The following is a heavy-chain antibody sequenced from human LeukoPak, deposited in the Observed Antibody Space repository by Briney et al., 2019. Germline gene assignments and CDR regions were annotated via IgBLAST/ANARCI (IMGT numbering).Heavy chain of an antibody. J-gene: IGHJ4*02. Sequence: PGGSLRLSCVASGLKFRSSGMHWVRQAPGKGLEWVAVIYYDGSNTFYGDSVKGRFSISRDNSKNTVFLQMNSLRAEDTAVYYCARDRGYTYGHPLDFWGQGTLVTVSS. V-gene: IGHV3-33*01. CDR1: GLKFRSSG. D-gene: IGHD5-18*01. CDR2: IYYDGSNT. CDR3: ARDRGYTYGHPLDF.